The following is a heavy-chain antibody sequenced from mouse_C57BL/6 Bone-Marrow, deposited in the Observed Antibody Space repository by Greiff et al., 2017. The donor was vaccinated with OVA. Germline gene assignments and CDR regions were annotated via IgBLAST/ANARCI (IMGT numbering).Heavy chain of an antibody. V-gene: IGHV5-6*02. J-gene: IGHJ4*01. CDR1: GFTFSSYG. CDR3: ARRGPYAMDY. CDR2: ISSGGSYT. Sequence: EVKLMESGGDLVKPGGSLKLSCAASGFTFSSYGMSWVRQTPDQRLEWVATISSGGSYTYYPDSVKGRFTISRDNAKNTLYLQMSSLKSEDTAMYYCARRGPYAMDYWGQGTSVTVSS.